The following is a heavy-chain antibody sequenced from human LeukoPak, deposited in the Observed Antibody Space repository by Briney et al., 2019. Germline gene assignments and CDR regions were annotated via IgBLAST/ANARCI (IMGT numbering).Heavy chain of an antibody. Sequence: SQTLSLTCTVSGVSISSGSYYWSWVRQPGAKGLEWIGRIYTSGSTNYNPSLKSRVTISVDTSKNQFSLKLSSVTAADTAVYYCARDSIVVVVAAYYYMDVWGKGTTVTVSS. CDR2: IYTSGST. CDR1: GVSISSGSYY. D-gene: IGHD2-15*01. V-gene: IGHV4-61*02. CDR3: ARDSIVVVVAAYYYMDV. J-gene: IGHJ6*03.